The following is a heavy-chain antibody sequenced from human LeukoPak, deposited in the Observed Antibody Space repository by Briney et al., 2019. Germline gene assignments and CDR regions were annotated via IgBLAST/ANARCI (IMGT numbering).Heavy chain of an antibody. J-gene: IGHJ4*02. CDR2: ISSSGSTI. Sequence: GGSLRLSCAASGFTFSDYYMSWIRQAPGKGLEWVSYISSSGSTIYYADSVKGRFTISRDNAKNSLYLQMNSLRAEDTAVYYCARDQLLWFGELFGYDYWGQGTLVTVSS. CDR1: GFTFSDYY. CDR3: ARDQLLWFGELFGYDY. D-gene: IGHD3-10*01. V-gene: IGHV3-11*01.